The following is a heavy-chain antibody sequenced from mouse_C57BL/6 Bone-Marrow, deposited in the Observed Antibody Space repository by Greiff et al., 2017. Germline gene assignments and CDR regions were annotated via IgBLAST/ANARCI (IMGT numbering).Heavy chain of an antibody. J-gene: IGHJ2*01. Sequence: VQLQQSGAELVKPGASVKLSCKASGYTFTEYTIHWVKQRSGQGLEWIGWFYPGSGSIKYNEKFQDKATLTADTSSSTVYMELSRLTSEDSAIYFCARHEVNAYYNGSSYYFDYWGQGTTLTVSS. CDR2: FYPGSGSI. CDR3: ARHEVNAYYNGSSYYFDY. CDR1: GYTFTEYT. V-gene: IGHV1-62-2*01. D-gene: IGHD1-1*01.